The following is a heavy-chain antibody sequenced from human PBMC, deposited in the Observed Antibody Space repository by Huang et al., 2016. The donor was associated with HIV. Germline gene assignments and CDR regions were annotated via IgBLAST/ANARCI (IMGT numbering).Heavy chain of an antibody. J-gene: IGHJ4*02. CDR1: GYTFTSYG. D-gene: IGHD6-19*01. Sequence: QVQLVQSGAEVKKPGASVKVSCKASGYTFTSYGIRWVRKAPGQGLELMGWISAYNGHTNYAQKLQGRATMTTETSTSTAYMELRSLRSDDTAVYYCARDRGAVAGTSPGYWGQGTLVTVSS. CDR3: ARDRGAVAGTSPGY. CDR2: ISAYNGHT. V-gene: IGHV1-18*01.